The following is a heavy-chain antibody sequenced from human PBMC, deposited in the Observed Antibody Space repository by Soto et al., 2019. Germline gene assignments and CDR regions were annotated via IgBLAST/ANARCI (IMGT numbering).Heavy chain of an antibody. CDR1: GYSIITSDFY. CDR2: ILYLGSS. Sequence: SESLSLTCTVSGYSIITSDFYWGWVGQPPGKGLEWIGSILYLGSSYYNPSLKSRVTMSVDTSNNQFSLRLSFVTAADTAVYYCARGIAALDYWGQGTLVTVSS. D-gene: IGHD6-6*01. J-gene: IGHJ4*02. V-gene: IGHV4-39*07. CDR3: ARGIAALDY.